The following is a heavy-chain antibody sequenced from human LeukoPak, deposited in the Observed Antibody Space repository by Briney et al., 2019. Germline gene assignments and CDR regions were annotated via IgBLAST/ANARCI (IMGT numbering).Heavy chain of an antibody. CDR1: GYTFTGYY. D-gene: IGHD2-15*01. CDR3: ARDPYAGCGSSYYYDYYMDV. Sequence: ASVKLSCKASGYTFTGYYMHWVRQAPGHRLEWMGWINPNSGGTNYAQTFQGRVTMTRHTSISTAYMELSRLRSDDTAVYYCARDPYAGCGSSYYYDYYMDVWGKGTTVTISS. CDR2: INPNSGGT. V-gene: IGHV1-2*02. J-gene: IGHJ6*03.